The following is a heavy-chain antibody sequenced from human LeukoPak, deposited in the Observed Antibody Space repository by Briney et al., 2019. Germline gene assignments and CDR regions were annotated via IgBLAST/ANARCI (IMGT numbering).Heavy chain of an antibody. CDR1: GGPISSYY. CDR2: IYTSGST. Sequence: KPSETLSLTCTVSGGPISSYYWSWIRQPAGKGLEWIGRIYTSGSTNYNPSLKSRVTMSVDTSKNQFSMKLSSVPAADTAVYYCAREVDTMIVGFDIWGQGTMVTVSS. V-gene: IGHV4-4*07. D-gene: IGHD3-22*01. J-gene: IGHJ3*02. CDR3: AREVDTMIVGFDI.